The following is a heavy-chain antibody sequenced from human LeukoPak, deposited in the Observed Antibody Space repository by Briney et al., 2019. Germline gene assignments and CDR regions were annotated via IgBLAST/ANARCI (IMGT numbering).Heavy chain of an antibody. CDR3: ARGRGYYTFRWFDP. CDR2: INHSGST. V-gene: IGHV4-34*01. Sequence: SETLSLTCAVYGGSFSGYYWSWIRQPPGKGLEWIGEINHSGSTNYNPSLKSRVTISVDTSKNQFSLKLSSVTAADTAVYYCARGRGYYTFRWFDPWGQGTLVTVSS. D-gene: IGHD3-3*01. J-gene: IGHJ5*02. CDR1: GGSFSGYY.